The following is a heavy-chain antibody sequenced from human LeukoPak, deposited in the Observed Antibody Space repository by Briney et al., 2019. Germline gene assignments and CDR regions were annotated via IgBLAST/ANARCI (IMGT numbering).Heavy chain of an antibody. D-gene: IGHD6-19*01. CDR1: GFTFSSYS. J-gene: IGHJ3*02. Sequence: NTGGSLRLSCAASGFTFSSYSMNWVRQAPGKGLEWASSTSSSSSYIYYADSVKGRFTISRDNAKSSLYLQMNSLRAEDTAVYYCARVVAVAGRAFDIWGQGTMVTVSS. V-gene: IGHV3-21*01. CDR2: TSSSSSYI. CDR3: ARVVAVAGRAFDI.